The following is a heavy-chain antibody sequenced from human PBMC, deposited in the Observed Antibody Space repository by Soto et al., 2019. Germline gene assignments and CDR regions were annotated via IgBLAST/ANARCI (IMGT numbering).Heavy chain of an antibody. CDR2: ISSSSSYI. D-gene: IGHD6-19*01. Sequence: EVQLVESGGGLVKPGGSLRLSCAASGFTFSSYSMNWVRQAPGKGLEWVSSISSSSSYIYYADSVKGRFTISRDNAKNSLYLQMNSRGAGDTAVYYCARRSGFDPWGQGTLVTVSS. CDR1: GFTFSSYS. V-gene: IGHV3-21*01. CDR3: ARRSGFDP. J-gene: IGHJ5*02.